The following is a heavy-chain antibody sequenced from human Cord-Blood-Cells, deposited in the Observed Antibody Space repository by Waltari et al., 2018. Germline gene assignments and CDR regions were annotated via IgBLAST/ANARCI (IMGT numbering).Heavy chain of an antibody. CDR1: DWSFSGYY. CDR2: INHSGST. J-gene: IGHJ6*03. CDR3: ASFHYYYMDV. Sequence: QVQLQQWGAGLLKPSENLSLTCAVYDWSFSGYYWSWIRQPPGTGLEWIGEINHSGSTNYNPSLKSRVTISVDTSKNQFSLKLSSVTAADTAVYYCASFHYYYMDVWGKGTTVTVSS. V-gene: IGHV4-34*01.